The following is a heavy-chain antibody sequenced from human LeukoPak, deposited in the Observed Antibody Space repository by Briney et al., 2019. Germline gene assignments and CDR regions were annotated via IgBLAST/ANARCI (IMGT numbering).Heavy chain of an antibody. CDR2: LYSGGNT. V-gene: IGHV3-53*01. Sequence: PGGSLRLSCAASGFTVSDNYMSWVRQAPGKGLEWVSVLYSGGNTDYADSVKGQFTISRDNSKNTLYLQMNSLRAEDTAVYYCAKVRGYDSSGAVFDYWGQGTLVTVSS. CDR3: AKVRGYDSSGAVFDY. D-gene: IGHD3-22*01. CDR1: GFTVSDNY. J-gene: IGHJ4*02.